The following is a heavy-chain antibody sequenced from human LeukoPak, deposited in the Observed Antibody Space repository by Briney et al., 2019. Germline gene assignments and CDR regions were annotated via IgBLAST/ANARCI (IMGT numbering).Heavy chain of an antibody. V-gene: IGHV3-23*01. Sequence: GGSLRLSCAASGFTFSSYAMSWIRQAPGKGVEWVSAISGSGGSTYYADSVKGRFTISRDNSKNTLYLQMNSLRAEDTAVYYCAKDLILGAAASYYFDYWGQGTLVTVSS. CDR1: GFTFSSYA. CDR2: ISGSGGST. CDR3: AKDLILGAAASYYFDY. J-gene: IGHJ4*02. D-gene: IGHD2-15*01.